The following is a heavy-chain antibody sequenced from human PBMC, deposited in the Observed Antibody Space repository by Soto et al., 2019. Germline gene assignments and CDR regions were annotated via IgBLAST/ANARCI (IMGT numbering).Heavy chain of an antibody. Sequence: KPGGSLRLSCAASGFTFSRYSMNWVRQAPGKGLEWVSSISTGSNYIYYADSVRGRFTISRDNAKNSVYLQMNSLRAEDTAVYYCARDPHRDSSGIFYVEGWDYWGQGTLVTVSS. CDR1: GFTFSRYS. V-gene: IGHV3-21*01. J-gene: IGHJ4*02. CDR2: ISTGSNYI. CDR3: ARDPHRDSSGIFYVEGWDY. D-gene: IGHD3-22*01.